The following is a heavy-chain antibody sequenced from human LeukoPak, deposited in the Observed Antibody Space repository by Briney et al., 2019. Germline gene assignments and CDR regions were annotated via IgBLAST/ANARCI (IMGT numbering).Heavy chain of an antibody. J-gene: IGHJ4*02. CDR1: GFTFSSYE. CDR2: ISSSGSTI. Sequence: GGSLRLSCAASGFTFSSYEMNWVRQAPGKGLEWVSYISSSGSTIYYADSVKGRFTISRDNAKNSLYLQMNSLRAEDTAVYYCARVGGYYDSSGYFGYWGQGTLVTVSS. D-gene: IGHD3-22*01. V-gene: IGHV3-48*03. CDR3: ARVGGYYDSSGYFGY.